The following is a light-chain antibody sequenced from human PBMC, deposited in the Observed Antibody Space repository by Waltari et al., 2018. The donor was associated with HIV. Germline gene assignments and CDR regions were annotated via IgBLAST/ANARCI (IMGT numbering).Light chain of an antibody. V-gene: IGLV2-8*01. J-gene: IGLJ2*01. Sequence: QSALTQPPSASASPGQPVTISCTGTISDIGGYNYVSWYQQHPGKAPKLIMTEVTKRPSGVPDRFSGSKSGNTASLTVSGLQAEDEAHYYCSSYAPTNNFYVLFGGGTALTVL. CDR3: SSYAPTNNFYVL. CDR2: EVT. CDR1: ISDIGGYNY.